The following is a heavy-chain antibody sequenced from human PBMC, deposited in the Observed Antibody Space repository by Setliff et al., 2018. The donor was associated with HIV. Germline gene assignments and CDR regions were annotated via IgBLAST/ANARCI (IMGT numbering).Heavy chain of an antibody. D-gene: IGHD6-19*01. V-gene: IGHV3-74*03. Sequence: GGSLRLSCAASGFTFSSYSMNWVRQAPGKGLEWVSRVNSDGNWTTYADSVKARFTISRDNAKNSLYLQMNSLRAEDMALYYCVRDKWLVPDTFDIWGQGTMVTVSS. CDR1: GFTFSSYS. CDR2: VNSDGNWT. CDR3: VRDKWLVPDTFDI. J-gene: IGHJ3*02.